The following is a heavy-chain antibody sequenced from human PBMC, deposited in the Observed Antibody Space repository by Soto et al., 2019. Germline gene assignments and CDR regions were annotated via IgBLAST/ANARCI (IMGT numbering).Heavy chain of an antibody. J-gene: IGHJ4*02. Sequence: SETLSLTCAVSGYSISSGYYWGWIRQPPGKGLEWIGSIYHSGSTYYNPSLKSRVTISVDTSKNQFSLKLSSMTAADTAVYYCARLNDYGDYAGDYWGQGTLVTVSS. CDR2: IYHSGST. D-gene: IGHD4-17*01. V-gene: IGHV4-38-2*01. CDR3: ARLNDYGDYAGDY. CDR1: GYSISSGYY.